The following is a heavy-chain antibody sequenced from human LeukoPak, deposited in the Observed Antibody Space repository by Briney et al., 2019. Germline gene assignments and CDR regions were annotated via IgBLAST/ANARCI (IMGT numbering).Heavy chain of an antibody. CDR2: IYYSGST. V-gene: IGHV4-39*01. D-gene: IGHD5-18*01. CDR3: ARGGYSSDTYIVS. J-gene: IGHJ5*01. CDR1: GGSISSSSYY. Sequence: SETLSLTCTVSGGSISSSSYYWGWVRQPPGKGLEWIGSIYYSGSTHYNPSLKSRVTISVDTSKNQFSLKLRSVTAADTAVYYCARGGYSSDTYIVSWGQGTLVTVSS.